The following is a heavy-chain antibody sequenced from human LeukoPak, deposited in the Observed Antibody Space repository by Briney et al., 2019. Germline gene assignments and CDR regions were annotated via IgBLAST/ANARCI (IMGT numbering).Heavy chain of an antibody. CDR3: ASPIDFWSKEGAFDI. J-gene: IGHJ3*02. V-gene: IGHV1-69*01. CDR1: GGTFSSYA. CDR2: IIPIFGTA. D-gene: IGHD3-3*01. Sequence: GSSVKVSCKASGGTFSSYAISWVRQAPGQGLEWMGGIIPIFGTANYAQKFQGRVTITADESTSTAYMELSSLRSEDTAVYYCASPIDFWSKEGAFDIWGQGTMVTVSS.